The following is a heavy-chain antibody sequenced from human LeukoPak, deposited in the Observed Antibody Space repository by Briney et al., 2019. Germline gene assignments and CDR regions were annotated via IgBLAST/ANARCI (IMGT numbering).Heavy chain of an antibody. Sequence: SETLSLTCTVSGASISSYYRSWIRQPAGKGLEWIGHIYTTGTTNYNPSLKSRVTMSVDTSKNQFSLKLSSVTAADTAVYYCARVYYSRFDPWGQGTLVTVSS. CDR1: GASISSYY. V-gene: IGHV4-4*07. CDR3: ARVYYSRFDP. J-gene: IGHJ5*02. CDR2: IYTTGTT. D-gene: IGHD2-21*01.